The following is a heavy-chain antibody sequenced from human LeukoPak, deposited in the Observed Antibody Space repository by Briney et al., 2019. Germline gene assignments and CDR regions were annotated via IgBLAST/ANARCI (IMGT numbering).Heavy chain of an antibody. CDR1: GFTFSDFY. CDR3: ARDLKMKYYDF. J-gene: IGHJ4*02. D-gene: IGHD5-24*01. V-gene: IGHV3-11*04. CDR2: ISSSGSTI. Sequence: GGSLRLSCAASGFTFSDFYMSWIRQAPGKGLEWVSYISSSGSTIYYADSVKGRFTISRDNAKNSLYLQMNSLRVEDTAIYYCARDLKMKYYDFWGQGTLVTVSS.